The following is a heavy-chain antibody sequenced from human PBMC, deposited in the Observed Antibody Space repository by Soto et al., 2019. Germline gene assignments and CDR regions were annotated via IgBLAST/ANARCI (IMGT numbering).Heavy chain of an antibody. CDR1: GFTFSSCA. J-gene: IGHJ4*02. Sequence: EVQLLESGGGLVQPGGSLRLSCAASGFTFSSCAMSWVRQAPGKGLEWVSSITDSGGNTHYADSVKGRFTISRGNSKNTLYLQMSSLRAGDTAVYYCAKYHNLDYWGQGTLVTVSS. CDR2: ITDSGGNT. D-gene: IGHD3-10*01. CDR3: AKYHNLDY. V-gene: IGHV3-23*01.